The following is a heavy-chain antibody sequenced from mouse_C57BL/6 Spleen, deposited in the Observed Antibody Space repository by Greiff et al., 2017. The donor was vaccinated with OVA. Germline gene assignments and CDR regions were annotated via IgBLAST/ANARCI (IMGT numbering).Heavy chain of an antibody. CDR2: INPNYGTT. J-gene: IGHJ2*01. CDR1: GYSFTDYN. Sequence: VQLQQSGPELVKPGASVKISCKASGYSFTDYNMNWVKQSNGKSLEWIGVINPNYGTTSYNQKFKGKATLTVDHSSSTAYMLVNGLTSTDSAVCIRAKHDYYGSSPFGYWGTGTTLTVSS. CDR3: AKHDYYGSSPFGY. D-gene: IGHD1-1*01. V-gene: IGHV1-39*01.